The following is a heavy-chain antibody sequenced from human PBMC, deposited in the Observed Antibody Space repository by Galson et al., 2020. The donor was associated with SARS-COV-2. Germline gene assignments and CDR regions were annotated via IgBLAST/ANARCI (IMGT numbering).Heavy chain of an antibody. V-gene: IGHV2-5*01. Sequence: ESGPTLVKPTQTLTLTCTFSGFSFSNYGVGVGRIRQPPGKALEWLAIIYWNDDKRYRSSLRSRVTITKDTSKNQVVLTMTNVDPVDTATYYLCNSPNRGGGAYMDVWGQGTTVTVSS. D-gene: IGHD2-21*01. CDR1: GFSFSNYGVG. CDR3: CNSPNRGGGAYMDV. J-gene: IGHJ6*02. CDR2: IYWNDDK.